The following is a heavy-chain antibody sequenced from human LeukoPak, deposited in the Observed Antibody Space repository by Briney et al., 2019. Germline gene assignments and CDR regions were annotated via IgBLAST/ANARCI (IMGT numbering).Heavy chain of an antibody. V-gene: IGHV4-39*02. CDR2: IYYSGST. J-gene: IGHJ6*03. Sequence: PSETLSLTCTVSGGSISSNKYYWGWIRQPPGKGLEWIGSIYYSGSTYYNPSLKSRLTISVDTSKNQFSLKLSSVTAADTAVYYCARDGENWNNRRHRFYYYYMDVWGKGTTVTVSS. CDR1: GGSISSNKYY. D-gene: IGHD1/OR15-1a*01. CDR3: ARDGENWNNRRHRFYYYYMDV.